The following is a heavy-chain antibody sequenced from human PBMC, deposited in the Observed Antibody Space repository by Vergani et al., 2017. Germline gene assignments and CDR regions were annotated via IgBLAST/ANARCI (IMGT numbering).Heavy chain of an antibody. J-gene: IGHJ3*01. Sequence: VQLQASGPGLVKPSETLSLTCTVSGGPIRSYYWSWIRQPAGKGLEWIGRKYMNGNTNYNPSLKSRVAVSVDTSKNQFSLKLTSVTAADTAICYCARVTHCSGTTCPGAFDLWGQETMVTVSA. CDR1: GGPIRSYY. V-gene: IGHV4-4*07. CDR2: KYMNGNT. D-gene: IGHD2-2*01. CDR3: ARVTHCSGTTCPGAFDL.